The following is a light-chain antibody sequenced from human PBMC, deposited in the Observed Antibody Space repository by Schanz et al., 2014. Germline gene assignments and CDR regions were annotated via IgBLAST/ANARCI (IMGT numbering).Light chain of an antibody. CDR1: SSDVGGYNY. Sequence: QSALTQPASVSGSPGQSITISCTGTSSDVGGYNYVSWYQQHPGKAPKLMIYDVSNRPSGVSNRVSGSKSGNTASLTISGLQAEDEADYYCSSYTSIGTRVFGGGTKLTVL. V-gene: IGLV2-14*01. J-gene: IGLJ3*02. CDR2: DVS. CDR3: SSYTSIGTRV.